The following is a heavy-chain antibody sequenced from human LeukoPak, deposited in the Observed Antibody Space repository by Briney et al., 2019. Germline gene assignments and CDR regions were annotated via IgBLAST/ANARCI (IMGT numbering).Heavy chain of an antibody. CDR1: GFTFTSSA. D-gene: IGHD3-22*01. J-gene: IGHJ3*02. CDR3: AAADNYYDSSGYPLYAFDI. V-gene: IGHV1-58*02. CDR2: IVVGSGNT. Sequence: SVKVSXKASGFTFTSSAMQWMRQARGQRLEWIGWIVVGSGNTNYAQKFQERVTITRDMSTSTAYMELSSLRSEDTAVYYCAAADNYYDSSGYPLYAFDIWGQGTMVTVSS.